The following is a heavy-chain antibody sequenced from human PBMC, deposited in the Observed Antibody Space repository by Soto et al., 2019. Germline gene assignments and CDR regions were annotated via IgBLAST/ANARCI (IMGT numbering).Heavy chain of an antibody. CDR3: ARVTVAAAGNNWFDP. V-gene: IGHV4-31*03. Sequence: PSETLSLTCTVSGGSISSGGYYWSWIRQHPGKGLEWIGYIYYSGSTYYNPSLKSRVTISVDTSKNQFSLKLSSVTAADTAMYYCARVTVAAAGNNWFDPWGQGTLVTVSS. CDR1: GGSISSGGYY. CDR2: IYYSGST. D-gene: IGHD6-13*01. J-gene: IGHJ5*02.